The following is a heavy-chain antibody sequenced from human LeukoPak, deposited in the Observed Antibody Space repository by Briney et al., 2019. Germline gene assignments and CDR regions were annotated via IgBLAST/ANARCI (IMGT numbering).Heavy chain of an antibody. CDR2: IYYSGST. CDR3: ARHGSPYYYYYYMDV. V-gene: IGHV4-39*01. J-gene: IGHJ6*03. Sequence: SETLSLTCTVSGGSSGSSSYYWSWIRQPPGKGLEWIGYIYYSGSTYYNPSLKSRVTISVDTSKNQFSLKLSSVTAADTAVYYCARHGSPYYYYYYMDVWGKGTTVTVSS. CDR1: GGSSGSSSYY.